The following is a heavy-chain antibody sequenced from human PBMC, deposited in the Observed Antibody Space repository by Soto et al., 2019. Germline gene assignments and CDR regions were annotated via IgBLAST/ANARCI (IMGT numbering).Heavy chain of an antibody. Sequence: QVQLVQSGAEVKKPGSSVTVSCKASGDNFSKYSFSWVRQAPGQGLEWMGGIIPLFGTPDYAQKFQDRVTISADESTTTVYMALSSLRDEDTGVYYCARALPRGTMIVVESENCGMDVWGQGTAVTVSS. J-gene: IGHJ6*02. CDR2: IIPLFGTP. D-gene: IGHD3-22*01. V-gene: IGHV1-69*01. CDR1: GDNFSKYS. CDR3: ARALPRGTMIVVESENCGMDV.